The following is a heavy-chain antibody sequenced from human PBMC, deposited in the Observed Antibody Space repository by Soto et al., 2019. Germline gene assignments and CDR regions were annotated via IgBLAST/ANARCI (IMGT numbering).Heavy chain of an antibody. Sequence: QVQLVQSGAEVKKPGSSVKVSCKASGVTFTNDIITWVRQAPGQGLEWMGRIIPLIDIANYAQKFQGRVTITADKSTSTAYMELNSLRSEDTAVYYCVRDSPIGSTYSGYDGIDYWGQGTLVTVSS. CDR3: VRDSPIGSTYSGYDGIDY. CDR2: IIPLIDIA. J-gene: IGHJ4*02. V-gene: IGHV1-69*08. D-gene: IGHD5-12*01. CDR1: GVTFTNDI.